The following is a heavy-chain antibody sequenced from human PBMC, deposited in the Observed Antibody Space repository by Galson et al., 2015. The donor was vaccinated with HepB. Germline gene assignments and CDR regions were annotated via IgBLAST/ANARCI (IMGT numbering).Heavy chain of an antibody. CDR3: AKAILYSGESLYGMDV. CDR2: ILYDGSDK. Sequence: SLRLSCAASGFTFSSYAMHWVRQAPGKGLEWVTLILYDGSDKDYGDSVKGRFTVSRDNSKSTVYLQMNSLRPEDTAMYYCAKAILYSGESLYGMDVWGQGTTVTVSS. V-gene: IGHV3-30*18. CDR1: GFTFSSYA. J-gene: IGHJ6*02. D-gene: IGHD3-10*01.